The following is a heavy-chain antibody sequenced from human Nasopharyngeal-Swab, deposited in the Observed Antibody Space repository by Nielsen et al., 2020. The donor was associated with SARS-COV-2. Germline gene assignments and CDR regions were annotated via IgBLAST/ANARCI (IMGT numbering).Heavy chain of an antibody. D-gene: IGHD3-16*01. CDR2: ISSSGSTI. CDR1: GFTFSSYE. J-gene: IGHJ6*02. Sequence: GESLKISCAASGFTFSSYEMNWVRQAPGKGLEWVSYISSSGSTIYYADSVKGRFSISRDNAKNTVYLQMNSLRVEDTAVYYCVVAYYVWRSSRGMDVWGQGTTVTVSS. V-gene: IGHV3-48*03. CDR3: VVAYYVWRSSRGMDV.